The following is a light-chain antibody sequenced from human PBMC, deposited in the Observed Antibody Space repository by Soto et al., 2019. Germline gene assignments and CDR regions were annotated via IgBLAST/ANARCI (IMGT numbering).Light chain of an antibody. CDR1: FSDVGGYDY. Sequence: SALTQPASVSGSPGQSIAISCTGTFSDVGGYDYVSWYQQHPDKAPKLMIYEVTKRPSGVSNRFSGSKSGNTASLTISGLQPEDEADYYCSSHTSGSTRVFGSGTKVTV. CDR3: SSHTSGSTRV. CDR2: EVT. J-gene: IGLJ1*01. V-gene: IGLV2-14*01.